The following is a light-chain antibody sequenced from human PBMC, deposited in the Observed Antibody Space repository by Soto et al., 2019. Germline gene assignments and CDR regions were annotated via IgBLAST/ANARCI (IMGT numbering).Light chain of an antibody. CDR3: VLYMGSGISV. J-gene: IGLJ2*01. Sequence: QTVVTQEPSFSVSPGGTVTRTCGLSSGSVSTSYYPSWYQQTPGQAPRTLIYSTNTRSSGVPDRFSGSILGNKAALNITGAQADDESDYDCVLYMGSGISVFGGGTKLTVL. CDR1: SGSVSTSYY. CDR2: STN. V-gene: IGLV8-61*01.